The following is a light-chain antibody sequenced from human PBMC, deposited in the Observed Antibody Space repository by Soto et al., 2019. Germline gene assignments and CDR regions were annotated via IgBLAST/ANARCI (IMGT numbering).Light chain of an antibody. V-gene: IGLV2-14*01. CDR3: TSYTSSSTLV. Sequence: QSVLTQPASVSGSPGQSITISCVGTSNDVGAYNFVSWYQQHPGNAPKLLLYEVTNRPSGISSRFSGSKSGYTASLTISGLQAEDEADYYCTSYTSSSTLVFGTGTKLTVL. CDR1: SNDVGAYNF. J-gene: IGLJ1*01. CDR2: EVT.